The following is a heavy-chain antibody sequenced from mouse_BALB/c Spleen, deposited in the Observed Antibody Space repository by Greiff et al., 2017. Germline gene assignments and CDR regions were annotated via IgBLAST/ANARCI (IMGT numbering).Heavy chain of an antibody. J-gene: IGHJ4*01. CDR2: ISSGGSYT. V-gene: IGHV5-6-4*01. CDR3: TRGDGYYAMDY. D-gene: IGHD2-3*01. CDR1: GFTFSSYT. Sequence: EVMLVESGGGLVKPGGSLKLSCAASGFTFSSYTMSWVRQTPEKRLEWVATISSGGSYTYYPDSVKGRFTISRDNAKNTLYLQMSSLKSEDTAMYYCTRGDGYYAMDYWGQGTSVTVSS.